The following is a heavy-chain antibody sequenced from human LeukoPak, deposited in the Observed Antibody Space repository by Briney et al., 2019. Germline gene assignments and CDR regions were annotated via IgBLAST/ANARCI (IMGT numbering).Heavy chain of an antibody. CDR1: GGSISSYY. CDR2: IYYSGST. Sequence: PSETLSLTCTVSGGSISSYYWSWIRQPPGKGLEWIGYIYYSGSTNYNPSLKSRVTISVDTSKKQFSLKLSSVTAADTAVYYCARYVWGSYPTFEDYWGQGTLVTVSS. J-gene: IGHJ4*02. CDR3: ARYVWGSYPTFEDY. V-gene: IGHV4-59*01. D-gene: IGHD3-16*02.